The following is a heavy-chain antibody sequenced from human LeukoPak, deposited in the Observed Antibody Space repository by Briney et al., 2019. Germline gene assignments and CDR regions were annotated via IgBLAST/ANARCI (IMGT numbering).Heavy chain of an antibody. CDR1: GGSISSYY. CDR2: IYYSGST. Sequence: SETLSLTCTVSGGSISSYYWSWIRQPPGKGLEWVGYIYYSGSTNYNPSLKSQVTIPVDTSKNQFSLKLSSVTAADTAVCYCARAGGRKWLGHYYYYGRDVWGQGTTVTVSS. CDR3: ARAGGRKWLGHYYYYGRDV. J-gene: IGHJ6*02. V-gene: IGHV4-59*01. D-gene: IGHD6-19*01.